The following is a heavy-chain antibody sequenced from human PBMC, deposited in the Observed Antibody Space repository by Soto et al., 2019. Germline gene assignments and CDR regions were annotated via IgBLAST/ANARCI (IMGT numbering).Heavy chain of an antibody. CDR1: GFAFSSAW. CDR2: IKTSNEGGTT. CDR3: TTGSVEGV. J-gene: IGHJ6*02. Sequence: EEQLVESGGGLVKPGGSLRLSCAASGFAFSSAWMNWVRQAPGKGLEWVGGIKTSNEGGTTDYPAPMKGRFTISRDDSKNTLYLQMNSLKTEDTALYYCTTGSVEGVWGQGTTVTVSS. D-gene: IGHD2-15*01. V-gene: IGHV3-15*07.